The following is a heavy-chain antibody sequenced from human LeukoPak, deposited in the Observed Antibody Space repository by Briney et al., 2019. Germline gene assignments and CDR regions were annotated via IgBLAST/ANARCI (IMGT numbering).Heavy chain of an antibody. CDR2: ISSDASIT. V-gene: IGHV3-74*01. CDR3: ATSARTYIGSSLDY. CDR1: GFTFSTYW. D-gene: IGHD2-15*01. J-gene: IGHJ4*02. Sequence: GGSLRLSCAAPGFTFSTYWMHWVRQDPGKGLVWVSRISSDASITSYANPVKGRFTISRDNAKNTLYLQMNSLRAEDTALYYCATSARTYIGSSLDYWGQGTLVTVS.